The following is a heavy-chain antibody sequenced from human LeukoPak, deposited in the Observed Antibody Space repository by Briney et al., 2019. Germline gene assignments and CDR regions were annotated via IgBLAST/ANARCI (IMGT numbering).Heavy chain of an antibody. J-gene: IGHJ4*02. CDR2: IYYSGST. D-gene: IGHD3-9*01. Sequence: PSETLSLTCTVSGGSISSYYWSWIRQPPAKGLEWIGYIYYSGSTNYNPSLKSRVTISVDTSKNQFSLKLSSVTAADTAVYYCARYQYDILTGYSSIDYWGQGTLVTVSS. V-gene: IGHV4-59*08. CDR1: GGSISSYY. CDR3: ARYQYDILTGYSSIDY.